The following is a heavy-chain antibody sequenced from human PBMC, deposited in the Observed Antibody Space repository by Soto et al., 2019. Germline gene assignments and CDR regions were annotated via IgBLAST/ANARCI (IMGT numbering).Heavy chain of an antibody. Sequence: GGSLRLSCAASGFTFSDYYMSWIRQAPGKGLEWVSYISSSGSTIYYADSVKGRFTISRDNAKNSLYLQMNSLRAEDTAVYYCARDLNTFGGVIVIPSDAFDIWGQGTMVTVS. CDR3: ARDLNTFGGVIVIPSDAFDI. CDR1: GFTFSDYY. D-gene: IGHD3-16*02. CDR2: ISSSGSTI. J-gene: IGHJ3*02. V-gene: IGHV3-11*01.